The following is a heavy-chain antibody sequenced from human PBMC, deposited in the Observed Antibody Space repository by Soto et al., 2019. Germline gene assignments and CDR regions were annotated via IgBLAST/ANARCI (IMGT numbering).Heavy chain of an antibody. CDR3: AKSPPAVAGYFDY. V-gene: IGHV3-30*18. CDR1: GFTFTSYW. Sequence: GGSLRLSWAASGFTFTSYWMHWVRQAPGKGLEWVAVTSFDGSSGYYADSVRGRFTNSRDNSNNTLYLQMNSLRAEDTAVYYCAKSPPAVAGYFDYWGQGTPVTVSS. CDR2: TSFDGSSG. D-gene: IGHD6-19*01. J-gene: IGHJ4*02.